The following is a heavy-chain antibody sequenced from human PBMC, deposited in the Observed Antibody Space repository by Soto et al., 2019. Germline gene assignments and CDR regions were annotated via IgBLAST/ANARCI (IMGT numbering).Heavy chain of an antibody. V-gene: IGHV1-69*01. D-gene: IGHD1-20*01. CDR3: ARDPRSITGTTSSEDFQH. CDR1: GGTFSGYA. CDR2: IIPLLGIT. Sequence: QAQLMQSGAEVKKSGSSVKVSCKASGGTFSGYAINWVRQAPGQGLEWMGGIIPLLGITDYGQKFQGRITIAADESTGTAYMDLRGLRSEDTAVYYCARDPRSITGTTSSEDFQHWGQGTLVSVSS. J-gene: IGHJ1*01.